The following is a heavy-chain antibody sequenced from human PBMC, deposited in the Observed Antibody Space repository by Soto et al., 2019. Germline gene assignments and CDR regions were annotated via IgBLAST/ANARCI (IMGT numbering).Heavy chain of an antibody. CDR1: GDTFTDYY. V-gene: IGHV1-46*01. CDR2: VNPSGGHT. Sequence: QVQLMQSGAEVKKPGASVKVSCKASGDTFTDYYIHWVRQAPGQGLEWMGTVNPSGGHTTYAQHFLGRVTMTRDTSTSTLYMELTSLTSDDTAIYCCAKGAHVVVVTAALDYWGQGTLVTVSS. J-gene: IGHJ4*02. CDR3: AKGAHVVVVTAALDY. D-gene: IGHD2-21*02.